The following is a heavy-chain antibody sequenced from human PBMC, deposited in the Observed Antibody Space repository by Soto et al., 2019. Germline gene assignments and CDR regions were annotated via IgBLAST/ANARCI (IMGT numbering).Heavy chain of an antibody. V-gene: IGHV3-72*01. CDR2: SKNKAKRYTT. Sequence: EVQLVESGGGLVQPGGSLRLSCAASGFTFSDYYMDWVRQAPGKGLEWVGRSKNKAKRYTTEYAASVKGRLTISRDDVKKLLYLQMNSLKPEDTAVYYCAGVSDYYYSMDVWGQGTTVTVSS. D-gene: IGHD3-10*01. J-gene: IGHJ6*02. CDR3: AGVSDYYYSMDV. CDR1: GFTFSDYY.